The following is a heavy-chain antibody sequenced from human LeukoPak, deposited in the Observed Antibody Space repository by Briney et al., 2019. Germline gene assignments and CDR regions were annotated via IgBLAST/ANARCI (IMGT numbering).Heavy chain of an antibody. D-gene: IGHD1-26*01. J-gene: IGHJ4*02. Sequence: SETLSLTCTVSGGSISSSSYYWGWIRQPPGKGLEWIGSIYYSGSTYYNPSLKSRVTISVDTSKNQFSLKLSSVTAADTAVYYCARDNSGSYPRGYFDYWGQGTLVTVSS. CDR1: GGSISSSSYY. CDR3: ARDNSGSYPRGYFDY. CDR2: IYYSGST. V-gene: IGHV4-39*02.